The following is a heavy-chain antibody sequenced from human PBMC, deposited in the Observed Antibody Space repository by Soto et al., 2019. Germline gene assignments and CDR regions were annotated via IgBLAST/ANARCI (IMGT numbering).Heavy chain of an antibody. CDR2: IYYSGST. V-gene: IGHV4-30-4*01. CDR1: GGSISSGDYY. Sequence: SETLSLTCTVSGGSISSGDYYWSWIRQPPGKGLEWIGYIYYSGSTYYNPSLKSRVTISVDTSKNQFSLKLSSVTAADTAVYYCARETTSGSVNYFDYWGQGTLVTVSS. CDR3: ARETTSGSVNYFDY. J-gene: IGHJ4*02. D-gene: IGHD1-26*01.